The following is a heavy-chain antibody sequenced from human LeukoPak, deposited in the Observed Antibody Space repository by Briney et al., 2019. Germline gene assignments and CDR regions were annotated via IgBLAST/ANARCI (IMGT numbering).Heavy chain of an antibody. Sequence: PGGSLRLSCAASGFTFSSYGMHWVRQAPGKGLEWVAVIWYDGSNKYYADSVKGRLTISRDNSKNTLYLQMNSLRAEDTAVYYCAANPWGYYDSSGYPEYYFDYWGQGTLVTVSS. CDR3: AANPWGYYDSSGYPEYYFDY. V-gene: IGHV3-33*01. CDR2: IWYDGSNK. D-gene: IGHD3-22*01. CDR1: GFTFSSYG. J-gene: IGHJ4*02.